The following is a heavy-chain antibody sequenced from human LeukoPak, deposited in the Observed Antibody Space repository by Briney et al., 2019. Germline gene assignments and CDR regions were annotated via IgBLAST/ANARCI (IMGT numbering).Heavy chain of an antibody. D-gene: IGHD2-15*01. CDR3: TVNYCSGGSCYML. CDR1: GFTFSSYS. Sequence: GGSLRLSCAASGFTFSSYSMNWVRQAPGKGLEWVSSISSSSSYIYYADSAKGRFTISRDNAKNSLYLQMNSLRAEDTAVYYCTVNYCSGGSCYMLWGQGTLVTVSS. CDR2: ISSSSSYI. J-gene: IGHJ4*02. V-gene: IGHV3-21*01.